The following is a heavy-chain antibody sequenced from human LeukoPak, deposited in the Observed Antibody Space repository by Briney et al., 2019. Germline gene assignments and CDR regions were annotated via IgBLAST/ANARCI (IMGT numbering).Heavy chain of an antibody. J-gene: IGHJ3*02. D-gene: IGHD2-2*02. V-gene: IGHV3-53*01. CDR2: IYSGGST. CDR3: ARGVYCSSTSCYNAFDI. CDR1: GFTVSSKY. Sequence: GGSLRLSCAASGFTVSSKYMSWVRQAPGKGLERVSVIYSGGSTYYADSVKGRFTISRDNSKNTLYLQMNSLRAEDTAVYYCARGVYCSSTSCYNAFDIWGQGTMVTVSS.